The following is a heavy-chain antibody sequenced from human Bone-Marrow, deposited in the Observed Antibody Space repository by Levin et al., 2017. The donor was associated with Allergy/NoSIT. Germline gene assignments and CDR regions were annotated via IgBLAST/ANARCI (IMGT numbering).Heavy chain of an antibody. D-gene: IGHD2-8*02. CDR2: ISSSGSDM. Sequence: GASLKISCTVSGFTFSIYSINWVRQAPGKGLEWVSSISSSGSDMYYVDSVRGRFTISRDNAKNSLTLQMNSLRAEDTAVYYCARGIIGDVRVAHKEAFDIWGQGTMVSVSS. J-gene: IGHJ3*02. V-gene: IGHV3-21*01. CDR3: ARGIIGDVRVAHKEAFDI. CDR1: GFTFSIYS.